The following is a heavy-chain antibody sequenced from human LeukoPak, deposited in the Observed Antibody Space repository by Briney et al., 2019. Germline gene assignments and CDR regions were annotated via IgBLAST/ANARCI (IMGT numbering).Heavy chain of an antibody. CDR1: GFSFSTHN. CDR2: ITSDGENT. J-gene: IGHJ4*02. V-gene: IGHV3-64D*06. CDR3: VKGRYGTGWDF. Sequence: GGSLRLSCSASGFSFSTHNMHWVRQAPGKGLEFVSGITSDGENTDYSDFVKGRFTITRDNSKNTLYLHMTSLRPEDTAVYFCVKGRYGTGWDFWGPGTLVIVSS. D-gene: IGHD3-10*01.